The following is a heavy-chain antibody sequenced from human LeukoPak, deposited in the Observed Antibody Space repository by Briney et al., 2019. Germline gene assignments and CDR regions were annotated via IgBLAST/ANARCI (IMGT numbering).Heavy chain of an antibody. CDR3: AREGSDWNYYYMDV. CDR1: GFTFEDYA. J-gene: IGHJ6*03. D-gene: IGHD6-19*01. Sequence: GGSLRLSCAASGFTFEDYAMHWVRHVPGEGLEWVSGIRWNRDYIGYADSVKGRFTNSRDNAKNSLYLQMNSLRAEDTAVYYCAREGSDWNYYYMDVWGKGTTVTISS. CDR2: IRWNRDYI. V-gene: IGHV3-9*01.